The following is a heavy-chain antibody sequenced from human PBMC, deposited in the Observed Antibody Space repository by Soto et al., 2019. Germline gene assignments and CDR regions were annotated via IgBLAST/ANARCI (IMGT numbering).Heavy chain of an antibody. J-gene: IGHJ6*02. CDR1: GFTFSNYG. V-gene: IGHV3-30*18. CDR3: AKDRLSGSSVYYYYGMDV. CDR2: ISYDGSNK. D-gene: IGHD1-26*01. Sequence: QVQLVESGGGVVQPGRSLRLSCAASGFTFSNYGMHWVRQAPGKGLEWVAVISYDGSNKYYADSVKGRFTISRDNSKSTLYLQMSSLRAEDTAVFYCAKDRLSGSSVYYYYGMDVWGQGTTVTVSS.